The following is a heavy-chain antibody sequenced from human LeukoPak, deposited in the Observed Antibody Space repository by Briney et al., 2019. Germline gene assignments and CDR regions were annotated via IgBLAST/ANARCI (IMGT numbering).Heavy chain of an antibody. J-gene: IGHJ3*02. V-gene: IGHV3-7*01. Sequence: PGGSLRLSCAASGFTFNRHWMSWVRQAPGKGLEWVASIKQGGSDKYYVDSVKGRFIISRDNTKNSLSLQMNSLRAEGTAMYYCARPETVGDEPDAFDIWGQGTMVTVSS. CDR2: IKQGGSDK. D-gene: IGHD3-16*01. CDR1: GFTFNRHW. CDR3: ARPETVGDEPDAFDI.